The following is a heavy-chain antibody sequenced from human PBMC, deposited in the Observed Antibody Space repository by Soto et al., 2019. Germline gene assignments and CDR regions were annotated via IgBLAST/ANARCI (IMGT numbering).Heavy chain of an antibody. J-gene: IGHJ6*02. CDR1: GYTFTSYG. Sequence: ASVKVSCKASGYTFTSYGISWVRQAPGQGLEWMGWISAYNGNTNYAQKLQGRVTMTTDTSTSTAYMELRSLRSDDTAVYYCARATQLDFYYYGRDVWGQGTTVTVS. V-gene: IGHV1-18*01. CDR3: ARATQLDFYYYGRDV. CDR2: ISAYNGNT. D-gene: IGHD1-1*01.